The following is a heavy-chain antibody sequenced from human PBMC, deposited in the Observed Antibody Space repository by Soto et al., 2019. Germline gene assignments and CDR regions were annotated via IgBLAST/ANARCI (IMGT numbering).Heavy chain of an antibody. D-gene: IGHD6-19*01. CDR3: ARDTSGLEYFQH. Sequence: QVQLVESGGGVVQPGRSLRLSCAASGFTFSRSAMHWVRQGPGKGLEWVAVISYDGSKKYYADSVKGRFTISRDNSENTLYLQMNSLRTEDTAVYYCARDTSGLEYFQHWGQGTLVTVSS. CDR1: GFTFSRSA. J-gene: IGHJ1*01. CDR2: ISYDGSKK. V-gene: IGHV3-30-3*01.